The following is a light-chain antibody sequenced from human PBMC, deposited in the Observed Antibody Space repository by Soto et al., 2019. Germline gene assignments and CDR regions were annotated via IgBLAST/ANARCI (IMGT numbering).Light chain of an antibody. V-gene: IGKV3-11*01. CDR3: QQRSNWPPVT. CDR2: DAS. CDR1: QSVSSY. Sequence: EIVLTQSPATLSLSPGERATLSCRASQSVSSYLAWYQQKPGQAPRLLIYDASNRATGIPARFSGSGSGTDLTLTISSLEPEYFAIYYCQQRSNWPPVTFGGGTKVEIK. J-gene: IGKJ4*01.